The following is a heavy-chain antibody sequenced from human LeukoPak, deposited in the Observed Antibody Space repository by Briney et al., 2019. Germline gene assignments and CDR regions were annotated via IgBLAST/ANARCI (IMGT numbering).Heavy chain of an antibody. CDR2: VYYTGST. CDR3: ARDRSVGVLPAPPFDF. J-gene: IGHJ4*02. V-gene: IGHV4-39*02. D-gene: IGHD6-6*01. CDR1: GGSISSALYH. Sequence: SETLSLTCTVSGGSISSALYHWGWIRQPPGKNLEWLGSVYYTGSTHNNPSLKSRVTISVDTSKNQFSLNLSSVTAADTAVYYCARDRSVGVLPAPPFDFWGQGTLVTVSS.